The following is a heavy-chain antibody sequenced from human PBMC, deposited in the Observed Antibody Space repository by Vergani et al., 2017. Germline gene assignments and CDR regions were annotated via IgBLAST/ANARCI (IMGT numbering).Heavy chain of an antibody. J-gene: IGHJ4*02. CDR1: GFMFSNYW. D-gene: IGHD1-7*01. CDR3: ARDLLPGTLLLLAY. Sequence: EVQLVESGGGLVQPGGSLRLSCAASGFMFSNYWMNWVRQAPGKGLEWVANIKQDGSEKYYVDSVRGRFTISRDNAKNSLYLQMNNLRVEDTAVYYCARDLLPGTLLLLAYWGQGTLISVSS. CDR2: IKQDGSEK. V-gene: IGHV3-7*01.